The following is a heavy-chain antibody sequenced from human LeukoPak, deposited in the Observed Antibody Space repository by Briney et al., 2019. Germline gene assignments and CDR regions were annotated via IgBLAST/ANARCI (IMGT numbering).Heavy chain of an antibody. CDR1: GGSFSNYD. CDR2: INQSGST. CDR3: ARYVPVRTGTTRASFDY. Sequence: SETLSLTCAVYGGSFSNYDWSWIRQPPGKGLEWIGEINQSGSTNCDPSLKSRVSMSIDTSKSQFSLNLRSVTAADTAVYYCARYVPVRTGTTRASFDYWGQGTLVTVSS. J-gene: IGHJ4*02. D-gene: IGHD1-1*01. V-gene: IGHV4-34*01.